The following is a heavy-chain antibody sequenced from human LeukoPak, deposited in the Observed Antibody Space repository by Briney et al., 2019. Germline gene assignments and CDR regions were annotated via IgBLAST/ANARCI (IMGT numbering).Heavy chain of an antibody. CDR2: IDPSDSYT. Sequence: GQSLRISSHGSGYSFTSYWISWVRQIPGKGLGWMGRIDPSDSYTNYSTPFQGHVTISADKSISTAYLQWSSLKASDTAMYYCARPLVVRGVIENWFDPWGQGTLVTVSS. D-gene: IGHD3-10*01. V-gene: IGHV5-10-1*01. CDR3: ARPLVVRGVIENWFDP. CDR1: GYSFTSYW. J-gene: IGHJ5*02.